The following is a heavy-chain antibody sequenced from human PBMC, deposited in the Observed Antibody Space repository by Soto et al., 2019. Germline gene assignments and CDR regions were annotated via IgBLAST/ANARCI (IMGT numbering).Heavy chain of an antibody. CDR3: AKVGIEGGVAERNNAFDI. CDR1: GYTLTELS. J-gene: IGHJ3*02. D-gene: IGHD2-15*01. V-gene: IGHV1-24*01. CDR2: FDPEDGET. Sequence: ASVKVSCKVSGYTLTELSMHWVRQAPGKGLEWMGGFDPEDGETIYAQKFQGRVTMTEDTSTDTAYRELSSLRSEDTAVYYFAKVGIEGGVAERNNAFDIGGKGKMVTVSS.